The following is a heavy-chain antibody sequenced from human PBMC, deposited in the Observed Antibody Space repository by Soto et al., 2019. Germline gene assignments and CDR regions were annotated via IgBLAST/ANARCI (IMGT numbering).Heavy chain of an antibody. CDR2: IYYSGST. Sequence: SETLSLTCTVSGGSISGSGYYWGWVRQPPGKRLEWIGSIYYSGSTYYNPSLKSRVTMSVDTSKNQFSLKLTSLTAADTAVYYCGRPAAASYYYFAMDVWGQGTTVTVSS. V-gene: IGHV4-39*01. CDR1: GGSISGSGYY. CDR3: GRPAAASYYYFAMDV. D-gene: IGHD6-25*01. J-gene: IGHJ6*02.